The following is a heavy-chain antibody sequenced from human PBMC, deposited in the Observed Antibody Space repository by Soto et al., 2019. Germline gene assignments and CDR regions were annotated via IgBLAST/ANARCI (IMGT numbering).Heavy chain of an antibody. CDR3: AKDHDGDYGFDY. J-gene: IGHJ4*02. D-gene: IGHD4-17*01. Sequence: QVQLVESGGGVVQPGRSLRLSCAASGFTFSSYGMHWVRQAPGKGLEWVAVISYDGSNKYYADSVKGRFTISRDNSKNTLYLQMNSLRAEDTAVYYCAKDHDGDYGFDYWGQGTLVTVSS. CDR1: GFTFSSYG. CDR2: ISYDGSNK. V-gene: IGHV3-30*18.